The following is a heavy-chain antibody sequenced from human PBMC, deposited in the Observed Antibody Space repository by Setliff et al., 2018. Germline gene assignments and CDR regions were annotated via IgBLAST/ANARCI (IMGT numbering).Heavy chain of an antibody. J-gene: IGHJ4*02. CDR3: AKVQESIVGALEY. Sequence: PGGSLRLSCAASGFALNSYAMIWVRQAPGKGLEWVSVIYSGGRTTYYADSVEGRFTISRDSSKSTLYLQMNSLRVEDTAVYYCAKVQESIVGALEYWGQGALVTVSS. V-gene: IGHV3-23*03. CDR2: IYSGGRTT. D-gene: IGHD1-26*01. CDR1: GFALNSYA.